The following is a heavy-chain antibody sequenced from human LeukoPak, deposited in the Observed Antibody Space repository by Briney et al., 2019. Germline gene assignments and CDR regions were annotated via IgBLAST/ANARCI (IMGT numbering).Heavy chain of an antibody. J-gene: IGHJ3*02. D-gene: IGHD3-16*01. CDR2: ISSSGSTI. V-gene: IGHV3-48*03. Sequence: GESLRLSCAVSGFTFSSYEMNWVRQAPGKVLEWVSYISSSGSTIYYADSVKGRFTISRDNAKKSLYLQMNSLRAEDTAVYYCARARLTDYVWGRRTFDIWGQGTMVTISS. CDR3: ARARLTDYVWGRRTFDI. CDR1: GFTFSSYE.